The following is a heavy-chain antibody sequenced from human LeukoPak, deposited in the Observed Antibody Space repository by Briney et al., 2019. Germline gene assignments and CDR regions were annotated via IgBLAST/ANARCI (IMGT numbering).Heavy chain of an antibody. Sequence: PGGSLRLSCAASGFTFSSYSMNWVRQAPGKGLEWVSSISSSSSYIYYADSVKGRFTISRDNAKNSLYLQMNSLRAEDTAVYYCARGKGDYHTSGSLFVFGGQGTLVSVSS. D-gene: IGHD3-22*01. CDR1: GFTFSSYS. J-gene: IGHJ4*02. CDR3: ARGKGDYHTSGSLFVF. CDR2: ISSSSSYI. V-gene: IGHV3-21*01.